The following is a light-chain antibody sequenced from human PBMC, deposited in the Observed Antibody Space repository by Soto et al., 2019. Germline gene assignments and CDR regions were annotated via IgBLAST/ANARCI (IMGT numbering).Light chain of an antibody. CDR3: QQYYATPFT. Sequence: DVVMTQSPDSLAVSLGERATINCKSSQSVLYSSNNANYLAWYQQKPGQPPKLLLYWASTRASGVPDRFSGSGSGTDFSLIISSLQAEDVAVYYCQQYYATPFTFGPGTKVDI. J-gene: IGKJ3*01. CDR1: QSVLYSSNNANY. CDR2: WAS. V-gene: IGKV4-1*01.